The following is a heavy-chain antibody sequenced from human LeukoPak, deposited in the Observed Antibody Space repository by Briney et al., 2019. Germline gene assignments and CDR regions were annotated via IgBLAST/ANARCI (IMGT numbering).Heavy chain of an antibody. CDR2: IYYSGST. V-gene: IGHV4-59*08. D-gene: IGHD6-19*01. CDR3: ARPHSSGWYGGFDI. J-gene: IGHJ3*02. Sequence: SETLSLTCTVSGGSITGYYWSWVRQPPGKGLEWIGYIYYSGSTSYNPSLESRVTISLDTSKNQFSLKLRSVTAADTAVYYCARPHSSGWYGGFDIWGQGTMVTVSS. CDR1: GGSITGYY.